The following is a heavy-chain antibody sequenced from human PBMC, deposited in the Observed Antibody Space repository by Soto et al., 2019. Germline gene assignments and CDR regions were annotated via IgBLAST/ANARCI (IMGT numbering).Heavy chain of an antibody. V-gene: IGHV4-61*05. Sequence: PSETLSLTCTVSGGSVSSSSYYWSWIRQPPGKGLEWIGYIYYSGSTNYNPSLKSRVTISRDNAQSSVYLQMNSLRAEDTAMYYCVRPARSSSDYWGQGTLVTVSS. D-gene: IGHD2-2*01. CDR2: IYYSGST. CDR3: VRPARSSSDY. J-gene: IGHJ4*02. CDR1: GGSVSSSSYY.